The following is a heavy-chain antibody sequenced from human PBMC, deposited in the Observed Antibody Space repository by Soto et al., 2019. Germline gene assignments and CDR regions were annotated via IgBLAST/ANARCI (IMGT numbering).Heavy chain of an antibody. CDR1: GGTFSSYA. J-gene: IGHJ6*02. Sequence: ASVKVSCKASGGTFSSYAISWVRQAPGQGLEWMGGIIPIFGTANYAQKFQGRVTITADESTSTAYMELSSLRSEDTAVYYCARGSLTVVTSREDYYYYSGIDVCGQGPTVTVYS. D-gene: IGHD2-15*01. CDR3: ARGSLTVVTSREDYYYYSGIDV. V-gene: IGHV1-69*13. CDR2: IIPIFGTA.